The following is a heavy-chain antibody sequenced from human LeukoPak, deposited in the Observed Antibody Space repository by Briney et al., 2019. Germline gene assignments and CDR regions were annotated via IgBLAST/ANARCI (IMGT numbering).Heavy chain of an antibody. CDR3: ASQSYGSESYYNRRPFDY. Sequence: PSGTLSLTCTVSGGSISSYYWSWIRQPPGKGLEWIGYIYYSGSTNYNPSLKSRVTMSVDTSKNQFSLKLSSVTAAHTAVYYCASQSYGSESYYNRRPFDYWGQGSLVTVSS. CDR2: IYYSGST. J-gene: IGHJ4*02. D-gene: IGHD3-10*01. CDR1: GGSISSYY. V-gene: IGHV4-59*12.